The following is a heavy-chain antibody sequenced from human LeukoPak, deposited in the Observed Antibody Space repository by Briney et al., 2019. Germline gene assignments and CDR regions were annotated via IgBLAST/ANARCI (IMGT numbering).Heavy chain of an antibody. CDR1: GGSISSYY. Sequence: PSETLSLTCTVSGGSISSYYWSWIRQPPGKGLEWIGYIYYSRSTNYNPSLKSRVTISVDTSKNQFSLKLSSVTAADTAVYYCAREGNSGYDYVDYWGQGTLVTVSS. V-gene: IGHV4-59*01. D-gene: IGHD5-12*01. CDR3: AREGNSGYDYVDY. J-gene: IGHJ4*02. CDR2: IYYSRST.